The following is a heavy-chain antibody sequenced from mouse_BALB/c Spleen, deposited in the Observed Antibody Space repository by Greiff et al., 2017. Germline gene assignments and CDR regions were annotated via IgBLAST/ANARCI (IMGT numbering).Heavy chain of an antibody. Sequence: EVKLMESGGGLVKPGGSLKLSCAASGFTFSSYAMSWVRQTPEKRLEWVASISSDGSTYYPDSVKGRFTISRDNARNILYLQLSSLRSEDTAMYYCARGEGNWYAMDYWGQGTSVTVSS. J-gene: IGHJ4*01. V-gene: IGHV5-6-5*01. CDR2: ISSDGST. CDR3: ARGEGNWYAMDY. CDR1: GFTFSSYA. D-gene: IGHD2-1*01.